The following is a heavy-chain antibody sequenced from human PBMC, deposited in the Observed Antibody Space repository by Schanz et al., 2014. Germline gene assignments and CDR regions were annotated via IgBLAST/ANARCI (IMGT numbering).Heavy chain of an antibody. J-gene: IGHJ4*02. D-gene: IGHD2-2*01. Sequence: EGQLVESGGGLVQPGGSLRLSCAASGFTLSNSDMHWVRQGTGKGLEWVSTIGYLGDTYYPDSVKGRFTISRDNSKNTLYLHMNTLRSEDTAVYYCAKDSTHIDIVLVPTAIDYWGQGTLVTVSS. V-gene: IGHV3-13*01. CDR3: AKDSTHIDIVLVPTAIDY. CDR2: IGYLGDT. CDR1: GFTLSNSD.